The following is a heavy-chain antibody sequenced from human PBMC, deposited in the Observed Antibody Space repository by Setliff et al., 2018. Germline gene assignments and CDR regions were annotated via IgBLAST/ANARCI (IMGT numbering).Heavy chain of an antibody. CDR2: IYPGDSDT. J-gene: IGHJ3*02. CDR1: GYSFTFYW. D-gene: IGHD3-3*01. Sequence: PGESLKISCKGSGYSFTFYWIGWVRQMPGKGLEWMGIIYPGDSDTRYSPSFQGQVTISADKSISTAYLQWSSLKASDTAMFYCARQAIFGSDAFDIWGQGTMVTVSS. CDR3: ARQAIFGSDAFDI. V-gene: IGHV5-51*01.